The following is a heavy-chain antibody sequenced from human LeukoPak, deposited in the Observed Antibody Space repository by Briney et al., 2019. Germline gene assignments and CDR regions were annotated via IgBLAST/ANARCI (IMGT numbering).Heavy chain of an antibody. CDR2: IIPIFDTA. CDR3: ARGVGITIFGVAKPSYYYMDV. V-gene: IGHV1-69*05. J-gene: IGHJ6*03. CDR1: GGTFSSYA. Sequence: SVTVSCKPSGGTFSSYAISWVRQAPGQGLEWMGGIIPIFDTANYAQKFQGRVTITTDESTSTAYMELSSLRSEDTAVYYCARGVGITIFGVAKPSYYYMDVWGKGTTVTVSS. D-gene: IGHD3-3*01.